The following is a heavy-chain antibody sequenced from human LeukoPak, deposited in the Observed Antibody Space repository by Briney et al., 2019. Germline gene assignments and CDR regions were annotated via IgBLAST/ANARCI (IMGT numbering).Heavy chain of an antibody. Sequence: PSQTPSLTCAVSGGSVSSGSYYWSWIRQPPGKGLEWIGYIYYSGSTNYNPSLKSRVTISVDTSKNQFSLKLSSVTAADTAVYYCARDSLYCSGGSCSTLPHYYYYGVDVWGQGTTVTVSS. CDR3: ARDSLYCSGGSCSTLPHYYYYGVDV. V-gene: IGHV4-61*01. CDR1: GGSVSSGSYY. D-gene: IGHD2-15*01. CDR2: IYYSGST. J-gene: IGHJ6*02.